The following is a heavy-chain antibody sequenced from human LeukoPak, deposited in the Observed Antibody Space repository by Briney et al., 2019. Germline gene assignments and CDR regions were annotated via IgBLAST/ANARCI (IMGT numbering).Heavy chain of an antibody. CDR3: AKPLSYGYDYFDY. CDR2: ISYDGSNK. Sequence: GGSLRLSCAASGFTFSSYGMHWVRQAPGKGLEWVAVISYDGSNKYYADSVKGRFTISRDNSKNTLYLQMNSLRAEDTAVHYCAKPLSYGYDYFDYWGQGTLVTVSS. CDR1: GFTFSSYG. D-gene: IGHD5-18*01. J-gene: IGHJ4*02. V-gene: IGHV3-30*18.